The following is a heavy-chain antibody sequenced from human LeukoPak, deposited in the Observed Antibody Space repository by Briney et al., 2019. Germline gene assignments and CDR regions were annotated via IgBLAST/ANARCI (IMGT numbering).Heavy chain of an antibody. Sequence: GRSLRLSCAASGFTFDDYAMLGVRQAPGKSLEGFACLCWNSGSIGYADSVKGRFTSCRDNAKNSLYLQMNSLGAEATALYYCAKNSGDILTGSYDYWGQGTLVTVSS. D-gene: IGHD3-9*01. CDR1: GFTFDDYA. V-gene: IGHV3-9*01. J-gene: IGHJ4*02. CDR2: LCWNSGSI. CDR3: AKNSGDILTGSYDY.